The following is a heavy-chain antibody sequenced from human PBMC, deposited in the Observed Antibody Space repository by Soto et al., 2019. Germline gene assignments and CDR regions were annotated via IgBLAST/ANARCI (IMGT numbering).Heavy chain of an antibody. CDR2: IWYDGSNK. D-gene: IGHD3-16*01. CDR1: GFTFSSYG. CDR3: ARNHEGLGGPAVMDV. V-gene: IGHV3-33*01. J-gene: IGHJ6*02. Sequence: QVQLVESGGGVVQPGRSLRLSCAASGFTFSSYGMHWVRQAPGKGLEWVAVIWYDGSNKYYADSVKGRFTIYRDNSKNTLYLQMNSLRAEDTAVYYCARNHEGLGGPAVMDVWGQGTTVTVSS.